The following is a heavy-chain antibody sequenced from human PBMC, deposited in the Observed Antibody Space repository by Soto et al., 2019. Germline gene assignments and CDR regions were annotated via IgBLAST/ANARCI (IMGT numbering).Heavy chain of an antibody. CDR1: GFTFSNYA. Sequence: GGSLRLSCAASGFTFSNYAMSWVRQAPGKGLEWVSTFSASSGSTYYADSLKGRFTISRDNSKNTLYLQMGSLRAEDTAVYYCAKGLNYLEYWGQGTQVTVPQ. CDR3: AKGLNYLEY. V-gene: IGHV3-23*01. CDR2: FSASSGST. J-gene: IGHJ4*02.